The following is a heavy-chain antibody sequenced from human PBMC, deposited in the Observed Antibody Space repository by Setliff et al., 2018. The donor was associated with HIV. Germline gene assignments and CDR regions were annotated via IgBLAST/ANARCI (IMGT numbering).Heavy chain of an antibody. V-gene: IGHV1-69*10. D-gene: IGHD2-15*01. Sequence: SVKVSCTASGGILSISWVRQAPGQGLEWMGGIMPVLGMPNYAQNFQGRVTITADTSTTTVYMELSSLRSEDTAVYYCARDRRARDDQIGGLYYFDRWGQGTLVTVSS. CDR2: IMPVLGMP. CDR3: ARDRRARDDQIGGLYYFDR. CDR1: GGILS. J-gene: IGHJ4*02.